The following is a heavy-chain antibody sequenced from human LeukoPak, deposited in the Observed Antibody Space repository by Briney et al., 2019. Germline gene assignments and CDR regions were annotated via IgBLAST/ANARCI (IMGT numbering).Heavy chain of an antibody. CDR1: GFTFSSYA. J-gene: IGHJ4*02. CDR3: AKPTIFGVVPSYFDY. Sequence: PGESLRLSCAASGFTFSSYAMSWVREAPGKGLEWVSAIIGSGGSTYYADSVKGRLTISRDNSKNTLYLQMNSLRAEDTAVYYCAKPTIFGVVPSYFDYWGQGTVVTVYS. V-gene: IGHV3-23*01. CDR2: IIGSGGST. D-gene: IGHD3-3*01.